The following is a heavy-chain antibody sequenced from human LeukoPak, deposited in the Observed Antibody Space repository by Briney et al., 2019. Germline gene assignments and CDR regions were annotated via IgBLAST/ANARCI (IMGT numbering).Heavy chain of an antibody. CDR2: ISGSGGST. Sequence: GGSLRLSCVASGFTFTSDAMNRVRQAPGKGLEWVSAISGSGGSTYYADSVKGRFTISRDNSKNTLYLQMNSLRAEDTAVYYCAKDKGWGYSTYDYYGMDVWGQGTTVTVSS. CDR1: GFTFTSDA. J-gene: IGHJ6*02. CDR3: AKDKGWGYSTYDYYGMDV. V-gene: IGHV3-23*01. D-gene: IGHD1-26*01.